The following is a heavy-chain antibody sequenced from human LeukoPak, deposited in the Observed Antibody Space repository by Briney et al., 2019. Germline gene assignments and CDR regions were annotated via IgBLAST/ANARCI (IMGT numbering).Heavy chain of an antibody. Sequence: GGSLRLSCAASGFTFSSYSINWVRQAPGKGLEWLSYISGSSRTISYADSLKGRFTVSRDNAKNSLDLQMNSLRAEDTAVYYCARVGTSGWTSDYWGQGTLVTVSS. CDR1: GFTFSSYS. D-gene: IGHD6-19*01. J-gene: IGHJ4*02. CDR2: ISGSSRTI. V-gene: IGHV3-48*04. CDR3: ARVGTSGWTSDY.